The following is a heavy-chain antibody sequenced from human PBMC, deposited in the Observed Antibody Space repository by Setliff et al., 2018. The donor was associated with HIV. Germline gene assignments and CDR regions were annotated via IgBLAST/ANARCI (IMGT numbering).Heavy chain of an antibody. CDR3: ATGVGVVPAARVNPYYYYYMDV. CDR1: GYSFTDYY. CDR2: VDPEDGET. D-gene: IGHD2-2*01. Sequence: VTFSCKASGYSFTDYYMHWVQQAPGKGLEWMGRVDPEDGETIYAEKFQGRVTITADTSTDTAYMELSSLRSEETAVYYCATGVGVVPAARVNPYYYYYMDVWGKGTTVTVSS. J-gene: IGHJ6*03. V-gene: IGHV1-69-2*01.